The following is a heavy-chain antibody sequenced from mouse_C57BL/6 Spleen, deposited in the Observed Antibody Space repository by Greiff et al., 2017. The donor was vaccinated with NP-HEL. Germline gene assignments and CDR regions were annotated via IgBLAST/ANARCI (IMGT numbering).Heavy chain of an antibody. J-gene: IGHJ2*01. CDR1: GFNIKDDY. CDR3: TAGAFITTVDY. V-gene: IGHV14-4*01. CDR2: IDPENGDT. Sequence: EVQLQQSGAELVRPGASVKLSCTASGFNIKDDYMHWVKQRPEQGLEWIGWIDPENGDTEYASKFQGKATITADTSSNTAYLQLSSLTSEDTAVYYCTAGAFITTVDYWGPGTTLTVSS. D-gene: IGHD1-2*01.